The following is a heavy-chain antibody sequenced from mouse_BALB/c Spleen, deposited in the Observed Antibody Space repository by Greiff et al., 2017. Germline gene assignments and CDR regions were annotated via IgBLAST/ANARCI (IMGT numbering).Heavy chain of an antibody. CDR1: GFNIKDYY. V-gene: IGHV14-4*02. CDR3: KREIYYDFDV. J-gene: IGHJ1*01. CDR2: IDPENGDT. D-gene: IGHD2-4*01. Sequence: EVQLQQSGAELVRSGASVKLSCTASGFNIKDYYMHWVKQRPEQGLEWIGWIDPENGDTEYAPKFQGKATMTADTSSNTAYLQLSSLTSEDTAVYYCKREIYYDFDVWGAGTTVTVSS.